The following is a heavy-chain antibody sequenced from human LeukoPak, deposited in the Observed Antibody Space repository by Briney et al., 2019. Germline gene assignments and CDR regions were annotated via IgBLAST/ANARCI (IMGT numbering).Heavy chain of an antibody. J-gene: IGHJ4*02. CDR2: IGTAGDT. CDR1: GFTFSDYD. Sequence: PGGSLRLSCAASGFTFSDYDMHWVRHATGKGLEWVSAIGTAGDTYYTGSVKGRFTISRENAKTSLYLQMNSLRAGDTAVYYCARVAKERVGGVYYFDYWGQGTLVTVSS. CDR3: ARVAKERVGGVYYFDY. D-gene: IGHD1-1*01. V-gene: IGHV3-13*01.